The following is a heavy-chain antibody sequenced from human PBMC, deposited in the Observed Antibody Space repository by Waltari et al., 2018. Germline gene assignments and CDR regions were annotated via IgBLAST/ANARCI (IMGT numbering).Heavy chain of an antibody. V-gene: IGHV1-8*01. CDR2: VNPNSGAT. CDR3: ARGRDVFANFDYNWFDP. CDR1: GHTFINYE. D-gene: IGHD3-3*01. Sequence: QVQLVQSGAAVLRPGASVKVSCPPSGHTFINYEINWGRQAAGQGLEWMGWVNPNSGATAYAQKFQGRITMTWDTFISTAYMELSKLRSDDTAVLYCARGRDVFANFDYNWFDPWGQGTLVTVSS. J-gene: IGHJ5*02.